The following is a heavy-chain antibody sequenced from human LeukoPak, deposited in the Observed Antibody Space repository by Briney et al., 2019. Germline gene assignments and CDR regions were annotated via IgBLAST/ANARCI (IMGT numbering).Heavy chain of an antibody. D-gene: IGHD4-17*01. Sequence: ETSETLSLTCTVSGGSISSYYWSWIRQPPGKGLEWIGYIYYSGSTNYNPSLKSRVTISVDTSKNQFSLKLSSVTAADTAVYYCARGTNTDYGDYTQGFDYWGQGTLVTVSS. CDR2: IYYSGST. J-gene: IGHJ4*02. CDR1: GGSISSYY. CDR3: ARGTNTDYGDYTQGFDY. V-gene: IGHV4-59*01.